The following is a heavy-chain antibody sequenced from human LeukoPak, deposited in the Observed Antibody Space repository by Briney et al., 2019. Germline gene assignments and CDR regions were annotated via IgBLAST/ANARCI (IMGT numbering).Heavy chain of an antibody. D-gene: IGHD1-20*01. V-gene: IGHV4-31*03. CDR1: GGSISSGGYY. CDR3: ARGYNWNRDWYFDL. J-gene: IGHJ2*01. CDR2: IYYSGST. Sequence: SETLSLTCTVSGGSISSGGYYWSWIRQHPGQGLEWIGYIYYSGSTYYNPSLKSRVTISVDTSKNQFSLKLSSVTAADTAVYYCARGYNWNRDWYFDLWGRGTLVTVSS.